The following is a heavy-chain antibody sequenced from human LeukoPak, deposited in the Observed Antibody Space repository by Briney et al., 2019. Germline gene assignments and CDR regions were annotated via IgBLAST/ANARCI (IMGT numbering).Heavy chain of an antibody. CDR1: GFTFSTYW. CDR3: ARDAAYDFRNPYRYFQH. Sequence: GGSLRLSCAASGFTFSTYWMTWVRQAPGKGLDWVGNIKQDGSETYYADSLKGRFTIFRDNAKSALYLQMNSLRAEDTAVYYCARDAAYDFRNPYRYFQHWGQGTLVTVSS. CDR2: IKQDGSET. V-gene: IGHV3-7*01. D-gene: IGHD3-3*01. J-gene: IGHJ1*01.